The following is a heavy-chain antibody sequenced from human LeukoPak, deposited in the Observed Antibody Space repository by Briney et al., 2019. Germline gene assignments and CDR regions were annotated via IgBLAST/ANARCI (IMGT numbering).Heavy chain of an antibody. CDR3: ARIVPYNYGYVDY. Sequence: SETLSLTCTVSGGSISSYYWSWVRQPPGKGLEWIGYIYYSGSTNYNPSLRSRVTISVDTSKNQLSLKLSSVTAADTAVYYCARIVPYNYGYVDYWGQGTLVTVSS. J-gene: IGHJ4*02. V-gene: IGHV4-59*01. D-gene: IGHD5-24*01. CDR2: IYYSGST. CDR1: GGSISSYY.